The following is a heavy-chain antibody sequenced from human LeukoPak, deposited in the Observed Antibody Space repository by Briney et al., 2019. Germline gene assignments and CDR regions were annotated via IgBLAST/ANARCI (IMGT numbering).Heavy chain of an antibody. J-gene: IGHJ6*02. Sequence: SETLSLTCTVSGGSISSYYWSWIRQPPGKGLEWIGYIYYSGSTNYNPSLKSRVTISVDTSKNQFSLKLSSVTAADTAVYYCARVRRSYSSGSYGMDVWGQGTTVTVSS. D-gene: IGHD3-22*01. CDR1: GGSISSYY. CDR2: IYYSGST. CDR3: ARVRRSYSSGSYGMDV. V-gene: IGHV4-59*12.